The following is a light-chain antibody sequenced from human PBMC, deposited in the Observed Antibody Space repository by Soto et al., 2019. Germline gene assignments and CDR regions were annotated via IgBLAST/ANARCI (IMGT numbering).Light chain of an antibody. CDR2: GNT. CDR3: QSYDTRLSGVV. V-gene: IGLV1-40*01. J-gene: IGLJ2*01. CDR1: SSNLGGGYD. Sequence: QSVLTQPPSVSGAPGQRVTISCTGNSSNLGGGYDVHWYQRLPGTAPKLLIYGNTNRPSGVPDRFSGSKSGTSASLAITGLQAEDEADYYCQSYDTRLSGVVFGGGTKLTVL.